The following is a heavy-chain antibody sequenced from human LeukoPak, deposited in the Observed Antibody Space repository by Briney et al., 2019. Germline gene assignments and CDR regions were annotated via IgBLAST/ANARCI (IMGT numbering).Heavy chain of an antibody. CDR1: GFTFSSYW. D-gene: IGHD3-10*01. CDR3: ARGDLVGFSGLQDAFDI. Sequence: PGGSLRLSCAASGFTFSSYWMSWVRQAPGKGLEWVANIKQDGSEKYYVDSAKGRFTISRDNAKNSLYLQMNSLRAEDTAVYYCARGDLVGFSGLQDAFDIWGQGTMVTVSS. J-gene: IGHJ3*02. V-gene: IGHV3-7*01. CDR2: IKQDGSEK.